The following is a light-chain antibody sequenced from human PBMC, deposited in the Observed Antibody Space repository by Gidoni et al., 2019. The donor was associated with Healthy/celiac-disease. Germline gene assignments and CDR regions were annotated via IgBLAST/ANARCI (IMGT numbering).Light chain of an antibody. CDR3: QQSYSTRWT. V-gene: IGKV1-39*01. CDR2: AAS. CDR1: QSISSY. J-gene: IGKJ2*02. Sequence: IEMTQYPSSLPASVGDRVTITCRASQSISSYLNWYQQKPGKAPKLLIYAASSLQSGVPSRFSGSGSGTDFTLTISSLQPEDFATYYCQQSYSTRWTFXQXTKLEIK.